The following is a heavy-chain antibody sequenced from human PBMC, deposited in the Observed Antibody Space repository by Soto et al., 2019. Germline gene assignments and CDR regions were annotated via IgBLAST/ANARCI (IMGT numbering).Heavy chain of an antibody. J-gene: IGHJ2*01. V-gene: IGHV4-31*03. Sequence: QVQLQESGPGLVKPSQTLSLTCTVSGGSISSGGLYWSWIRQHPGKGLEWSGYIYYSGSTYYNPSLKSRVTISVDTSKNQFSLKLSSVTAADTAVYYCASTFTGAMSAYFDLWGRGTLVTVSS. CDR3: ASTFTGAMSAYFDL. D-gene: IGHD2-2*01. CDR1: GGSISSGGLY. CDR2: IYYSGST.